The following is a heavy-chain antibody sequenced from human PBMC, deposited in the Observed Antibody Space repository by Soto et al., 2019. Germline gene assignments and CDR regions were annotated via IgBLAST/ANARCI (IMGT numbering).Heavy chain of an antibody. D-gene: IGHD3-10*01. J-gene: IGHJ6*01. CDR3: ARDKGTIVRGVNIKRYY. V-gene: IGHV4-34*01. Sequence: CSRSRQKKGKGLEWIGEINHSGSTNYNPSLKSRVTISVDTSKNQFSLKLSSVTAADTAVYYCARDKGTIVRGVNIKRYY. CDR2: INHSGST.